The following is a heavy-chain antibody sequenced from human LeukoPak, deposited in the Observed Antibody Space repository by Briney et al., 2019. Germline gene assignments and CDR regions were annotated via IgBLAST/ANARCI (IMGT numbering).Heavy chain of an antibody. CDR2: ISYDGSNK. J-gene: IGHJ4*02. CDR3: AKATVLRYFDWCPYFDY. D-gene: IGHD3-9*01. V-gene: IGHV3-30*18. CDR1: GFTFSSYG. Sequence: GRSLRLSCAASGFTFSSYGMHWVRQAPGKGLEWVAVISYDGSNKYYADSVKGRFTISRDNSKNTLYLQMNSLRAEDTAVYYCAKATVLRYFDWCPYFDYWGQGTLVTVSS.